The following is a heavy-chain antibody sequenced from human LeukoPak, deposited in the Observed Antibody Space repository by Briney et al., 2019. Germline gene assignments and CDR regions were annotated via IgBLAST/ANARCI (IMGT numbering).Heavy chain of an antibody. CDR1: GGTFSSYA. V-gene: IGHV1-69*13. Sequence: SVKVSCKASGGTFSSYAISWVRQAPGQGLEWVGGIIPIFGTATYAQKFQGRVTITADESTSTAYMELSSLRSEDTAVYYCARDEAGLHLTWGQGTLVTVSS. CDR2: IIPIFGTA. J-gene: IGHJ5*02. CDR3: ARDEAGLHLT. D-gene: IGHD6-19*01.